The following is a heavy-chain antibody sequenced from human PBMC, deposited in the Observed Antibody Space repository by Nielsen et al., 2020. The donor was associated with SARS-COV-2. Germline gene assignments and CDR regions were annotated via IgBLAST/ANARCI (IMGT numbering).Heavy chain of an antibody. V-gene: IGHV3-11*01. J-gene: IGHJ3*02. CDR3: ASYYYGSGSHTLIGAFDI. CDR2: ISSSGSTI. D-gene: IGHD3-10*01. Sequence: VRQMPGKGLEWVSSISSSGSTIYYADSVKGRFTISRDNAKNSLYLQMNSLRAEDTAVYYCASYYYGSGSHTLIGAFDIWGQGTMVTVSS.